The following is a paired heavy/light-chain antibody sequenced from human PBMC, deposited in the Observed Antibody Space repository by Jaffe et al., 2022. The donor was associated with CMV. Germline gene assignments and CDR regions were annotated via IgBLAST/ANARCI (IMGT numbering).Heavy chain of an antibody. CDR1: GFTFSTFW. V-gene: IGHV3-74*01. CDR2: IKEDGSNT. Sequence: EVHLVASGGGLVQPGGSLRLSCAASGFTFSTFWMNWVRQAPGKGLVWVSHIKEDGSNTNYADSVRGRFTISRDNAKDTLYLHMNNLRVEDTAVYYCASDLRIPPDYWGQGVLVTVSS. D-gene: IGHD2-2*02. CDR3: ASDLRIPPDY. J-gene: IGHJ4*02.
Light chain of an antibody. V-gene: IGLV2-14*03. Sequence: QSALTQPASVSGSPGQSISISCTGSSSDVGAHRSVSWFQQHPGKAPKLIIYEVNNRPSGISNRFSGSKSGNTASLTISGLQAEDEADYYCTSFTRSSTWVFGGGTRLTVL. J-gene: IGLJ3*02. CDR3: TSFTRSSTWV. CDR2: EVN. CDR1: SSDVGAHRS.